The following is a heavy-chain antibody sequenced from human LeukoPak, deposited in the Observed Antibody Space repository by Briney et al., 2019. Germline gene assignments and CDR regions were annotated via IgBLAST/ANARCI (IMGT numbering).Heavy chain of an antibody. Sequence: SETLSLTCTVSGGSISSSSYYWGWIRQPPGKGLEWIGSIYYSGSTNYNPSLKSRVTISVDTSKNQFSLKLSSVTAADTAVYYCAGGNYDFWSGYPPGWFDPWGQGTLVTVSS. J-gene: IGHJ5*02. CDR3: AGGNYDFWSGYPPGWFDP. CDR2: IYYSGST. V-gene: IGHV4-39*07. D-gene: IGHD3-3*01. CDR1: GGSISSSSYY.